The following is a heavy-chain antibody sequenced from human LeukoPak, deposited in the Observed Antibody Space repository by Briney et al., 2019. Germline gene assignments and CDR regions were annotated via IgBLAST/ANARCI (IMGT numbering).Heavy chain of an antibody. J-gene: IGHJ4*02. CDR1: GYIFTSYY. CDR2: INPSGGTT. V-gene: IGHV1-46*01. D-gene: IGHD6-19*01. CDR3: ARFAVHRRLAVAGQFGLDY. Sequence: GASVKVSCKASGYIFTSYYMHWVRQAPGQGLEWMGIINPSGGTTNYAQKFKDRVTMTRDTSTSTVYMELSSLRSDDTAVYYCARFAVHRRLAVAGQFGLDYWGQGTLVLVSS.